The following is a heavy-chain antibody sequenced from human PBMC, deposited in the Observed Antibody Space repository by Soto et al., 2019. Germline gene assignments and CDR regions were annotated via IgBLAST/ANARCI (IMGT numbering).Heavy chain of an antibody. D-gene: IGHD6-13*01. CDR3: ARVMNSRIAKAAYGMDV. J-gene: IGHJ6*02. CDR2: IYTSGST. V-gene: IGHV4-4*07. CDR1: GGSISSYY. Sequence: ETLSLTXTVSGGSISSYYWSWIRQPAGKGLEWIGRIYTSGSTNYNPSLKSRVTMSVDTSKNQFSLKLSSVTAADTAVYYCARVMNSRIAKAAYGMDVWGQGTTVTVSS.